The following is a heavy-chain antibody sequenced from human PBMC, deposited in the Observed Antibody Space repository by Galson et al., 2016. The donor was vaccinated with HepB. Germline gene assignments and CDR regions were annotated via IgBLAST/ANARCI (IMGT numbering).Heavy chain of an antibody. CDR2: IKPDSGGT. J-gene: IGHJ6*02. CDR1: GYTFTGYY. D-gene: IGHD3-22*01. Sequence: SVKVSCKASGYTFTGYYVHWVRQAPGQGLEWMGWIKPDSGGTKYAHNFQGRVTMTRDTSINTAYMELRRLRSDDTALYYCAKHGSIDSFYHFGMDVWGQGTTVTVSS. CDR3: AKHGSIDSFYHFGMDV. V-gene: IGHV1-2*02.